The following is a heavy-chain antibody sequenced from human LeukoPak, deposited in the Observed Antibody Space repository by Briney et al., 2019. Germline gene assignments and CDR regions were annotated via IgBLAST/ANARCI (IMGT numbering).Heavy chain of an antibody. CDR1: GFTFSSYA. D-gene: IGHD3-22*01. V-gene: IGHV3-23*01. Sequence: GGSLRLSCAASGFTFSSYAMSWVRQAPGKGLGWVSAISGSGGSTYYADSVKGRFTISRDNSKNTLYLQMNSLRAEDTAVYYCAKDRNYYDSSGYYPDAFDIWGQGTMVTVSS. CDR2: ISGSGGST. J-gene: IGHJ3*02. CDR3: AKDRNYYDSSGYYPDAFDI.